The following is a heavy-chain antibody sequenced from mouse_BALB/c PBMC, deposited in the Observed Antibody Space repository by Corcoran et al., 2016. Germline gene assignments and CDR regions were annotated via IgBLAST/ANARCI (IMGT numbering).Heavy chain of an antibody. CDR2: IDPANGNT. CDR3: ARWLLLYAMDY. J-gene: IGHJ4*01. V-gene: IGHV14-3*02. CDR1: GFNIKDTY. D-gene: IGHD2-3*01. Sequence: EVQLQQSGAELVKPGASVKLSCTASGFNIKDTYMHWVKQRPEQGLEWIGRIDPANGNTKDDPKFQGKATITADTSSNTAYLQLSSLTSEDTAVYYCARWLLLYAMDYWGQGTSVTVSS.